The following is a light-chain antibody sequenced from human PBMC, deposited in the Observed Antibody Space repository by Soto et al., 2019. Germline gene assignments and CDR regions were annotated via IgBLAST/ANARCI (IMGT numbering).Light chain of an antibody. J-gene: IGKJ1*01. CDR3: QQSGSSPWT. CDR1: QSVSSSY. V-gene: IGKV3-20*01. CDR2: GAS. Sequence: IVLTQSPGAVSLSPGERATLSCRASQSVSSSYLAWYQQKPGQAPRLLIYGASSRATGIPDRFSGSGSGTDFTLTISSLESEDFAVYYCQQSGSSPWTFGQGTKVDIK.